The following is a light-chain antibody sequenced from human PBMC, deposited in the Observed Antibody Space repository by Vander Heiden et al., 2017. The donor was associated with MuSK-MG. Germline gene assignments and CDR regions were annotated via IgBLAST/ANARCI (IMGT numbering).Light chain of an antibody. CDR1: QSVTSNY. Sequence: IVLTQSPGTLSLSPGASATLSCRASQSVTSNYLAWYQQKPGQAPRLLIYGASRRATGIPDRFSGSGSGTDFTLTISRLEPEDFAVYYCQGYGSSPATFGGGTKVEIK. J-gene: IGKJ4*01. CDR2: GAS. V-gene: IGKV3-20*01. CDR3: QGYGSSPAT.